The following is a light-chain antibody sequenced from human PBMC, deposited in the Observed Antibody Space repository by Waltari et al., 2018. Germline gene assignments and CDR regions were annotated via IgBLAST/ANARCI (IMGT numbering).Light chain of an antibody. CDR1: SSDIGASYF. J-gene: IGLJ3*02. V-gene: IGLV2-14*03. Sequence: QSALTQPASVSGSPGQSITLSCTGTSSDIGASYFVSWYQQHPGKAPKLIIFDVNKRPSGISDRFSGSKSGNTASLTISRLQTGDEADYFCSAYTYRSPFAWAFGGGTKVTVL. CDR2: DVN. CDR3: SAYTYRSPFAWA.